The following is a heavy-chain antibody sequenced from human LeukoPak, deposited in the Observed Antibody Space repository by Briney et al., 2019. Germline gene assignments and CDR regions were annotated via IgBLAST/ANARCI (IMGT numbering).Heavy chain of an antibody. CDR3: ARDNSEGQWLVGNWFDP. V-gene: IGHV3-21*01. Sequence: GGSLRLSCAASGFTFSSYGMNWVRQAPGKGLEWVSSISSSSSYIYYADSVKGRFTISRDNARNSLYLQMNSLRAEDTAVYYCARDNSEGQWLVGNWFDPWGQGTLVTVSS. CDR1: GFTFSSYG. CDR2: ISSSSSYI. D-gene: IGHD6-19*01. J-gene: IGHJ5*02.